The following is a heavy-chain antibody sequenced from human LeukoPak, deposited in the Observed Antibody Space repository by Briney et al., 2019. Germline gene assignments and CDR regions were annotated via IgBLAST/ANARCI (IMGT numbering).Heavy chain of an antibody. J-gene: IGHJ4*02. CDR2: ISWNSGSI. CDR1: GFTFDDYA. CDR3: AKDMGVRATTFDY. Sequence: GRSLRLSCAASGFTFDDYAMHWVRQAPGKGLEWVSGISWNSGSIGYADSVKGRFTISRDNAKNSLYLQMNSLRAEDTALYYCAKDMGVRATTFDYWGQGTLVTVSS. D-gene: IGHD1-26*01. V-gene: IGHV3-9*01.